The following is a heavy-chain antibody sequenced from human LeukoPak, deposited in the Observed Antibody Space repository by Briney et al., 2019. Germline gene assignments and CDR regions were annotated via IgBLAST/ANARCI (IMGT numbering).Heavy chain of an antibody. D-gene: IGHD6-19*01. Sequence: GGSLRLSCAPSGFTFSGSAMHWVRQAPGKGLEWVAFIGYDGSNKDYADSVKGRFTISRDNSKNTLYLQMNSLRAEDTAVYYCAKDYVAGRVYWGQGTLVTVSS. J-gene: IGHJ4*02. CDR3: AKDYVAGRVY. V-gene: IGHV3-30*02. CDR1: GFTFSGSA. CDR2: IGYDGSNK.